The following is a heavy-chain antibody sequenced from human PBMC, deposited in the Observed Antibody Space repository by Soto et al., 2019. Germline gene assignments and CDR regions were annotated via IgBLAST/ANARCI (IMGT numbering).Heavy chain of an antibody. J-gene: IGHJ4*02. CDR1: GFTFTRYS. CDR3: ARESEDLTSNFDY. CDR2: ISSTTNYI. Sequence: LRLSCAASGFTFTRYSMNWVRQAPGKGLEWVSSISSTTNYIYYGDSMKGRFTISRDNAKNSLYLEMNSLRAEDTAVYYCARESEDLTSNFDYWGQGTLVTVS. V-gene: IGHV3-21*06.